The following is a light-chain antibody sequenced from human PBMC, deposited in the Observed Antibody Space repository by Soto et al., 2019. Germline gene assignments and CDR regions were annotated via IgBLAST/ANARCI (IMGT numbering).Light chain of an antibody. CDR3: GTWDSCLSAVV. Sequence: QSVLTQPPSVSAAPGQAVTISCSGSSSNIENNYVSWYQQLPGTAPKLLIYDNNQRPSGIPDRFSGSKSGTSATLDITGLQTGDEADYYCGTWDSCLSAVVFGGGTKLTVL. J-gene: IGLJ3*02. V-gene: IGLV1-51*01. CDR1: SSNIENNY. CDR2: DNN.